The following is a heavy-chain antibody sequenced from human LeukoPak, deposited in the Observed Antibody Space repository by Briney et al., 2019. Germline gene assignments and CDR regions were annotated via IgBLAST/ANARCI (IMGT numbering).Heavy chain of an antibody. CDR3: ARDPCEPTYYDFWSGYC. Sequence: GGSLRLSCAASGFTFSSYSMNWVRQAPGKGLEWVSSISSSSSYIYYADSVKGRFTISRDNAKNSLYLQMNSLRAEDTAVYYCARDPCEPTYYDFWSGYCWGQGTLVTVSS. J-gene: IGHJ4*02. V-gene: IGHV3-21*01. D-gene: IGHD3-3*01. CDR1: GFTFSSYS. CDR2: ISSSSSYI.